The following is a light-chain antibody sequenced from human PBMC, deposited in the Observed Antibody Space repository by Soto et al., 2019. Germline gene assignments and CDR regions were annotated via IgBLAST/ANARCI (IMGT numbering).Light chain of an antibody. V-gene: IGLV2-14*01. CDR3: GSYTSTDTPFV. J-gene: IGLJ1*01. Sequence: QSALAQPSSVSGSPGQSITTSCTGTSTDVGGYNYVSWYQHHPGKGPKLIIYEVNNRPSGVSDRFSGSKSGNKASLTISNLEAEDESDYYCGSYTSTDTPFVFGTGTKVPS. CDR2: EVN. CDR1: STDVGGYNY.